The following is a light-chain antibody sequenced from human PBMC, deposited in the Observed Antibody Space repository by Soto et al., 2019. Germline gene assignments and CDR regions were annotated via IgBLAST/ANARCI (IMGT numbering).Light chain of an antibody. Sequence: QTVVTPSSSASASLGSSVTLTGTLSSGHSSYIIAWHQQQPGKAPRYLMKLEGSGSYNKGSGVPDRFSGASSGADRYLTISNLQFEGEADYYCETWDSNTVVFGGGNKLTVL. J-gene: IGLJ2*01. CDR2: LEGSGSY. CDR3: ETWDSNTVV. V-gene: IGLV4-60*02. CDR1: SGHSSYI.